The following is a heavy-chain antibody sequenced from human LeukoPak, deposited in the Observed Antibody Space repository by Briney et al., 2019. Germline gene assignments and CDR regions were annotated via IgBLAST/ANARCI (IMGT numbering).Heavy chain of an antibody. CDR3: AKDGRSTVTRNYYYYYMDV. Sequence: PGGSLRLSCAASGFTVSSNYMSWVRQAPGKGLEWVSVIYSGGSTYYADSVKGRFTISRDNSKNTLYLQMNSLRAEDTAVYYCAKDGRSTVTRNYYYYYMDVWGKGTTVTVSS. CDR2: IYSGGST. CDR1: GFTVSSNY. D-gene: IGHD4-17*01. J-gene: IGHJ6*03. V-gene: IGHV3-66*02.